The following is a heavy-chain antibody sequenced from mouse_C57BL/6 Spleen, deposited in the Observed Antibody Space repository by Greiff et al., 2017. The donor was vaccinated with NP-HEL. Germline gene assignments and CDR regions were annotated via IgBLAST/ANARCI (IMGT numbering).Heavy chain of an antibody. J-gene: IGHJ3*01. V-gene: IGHV1-82*01. D-gene: IGHD2-2*01. CDR2: IYPGDGDT. Sequence: QVQLQQSGPELVKPGASVKISCKASGYAFSSSWMNWVKQRPGKGLEWIGRIYPGDGDTNYNGKFKGKATLTADKSSSTAYMQLSSLTSEDSAVYFCANGYDGFAYWGQGTLVTVSA. CDR1: GYAFSSSW. CDR3: ANGYDGFAY.